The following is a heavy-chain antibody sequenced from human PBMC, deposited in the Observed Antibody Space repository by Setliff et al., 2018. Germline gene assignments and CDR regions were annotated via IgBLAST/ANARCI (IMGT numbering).Heavy chain of an antibody. CDR1: GYSFSNFW. D-gene: IGHD1-26*01. CDR3: ARSLVGATYSVYFDY. Sequence: GESLTISCKGSGYSFSNFWIGWVRQMPGKGLEWMGIIYPGDSHTRYSPSFQXXXXMSXXXXXXXXXXXXXXXXASDTAIYYCARSLVGATYSVYFDYWGQGALVTVSS. J-gene: IGHJ4*02. CDR2: IYPGDSHT. V-gene: IGHV5-51*01.